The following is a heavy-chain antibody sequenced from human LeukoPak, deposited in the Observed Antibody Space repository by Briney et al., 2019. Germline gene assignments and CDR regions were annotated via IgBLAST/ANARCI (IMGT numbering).Heavy chain of an antibody. CDR2: ISAYNGNI. V-gene: IGHV1-18*01. CDR1: GFTFSNYG. J-gene: IGHJ5*02. CDR3: ARDHGSRFDSNIRTGFDP. D-gene: IGHD2-2*01. Sequence: GASVKVSCKASGFTFSNYGINWVRQAPGQGLEWMGWISAYNGNINYAQKVRGRLTMTTDTSTSTAYMELRSLRSDDTAVYYCARDHGSRFDSNIRTGFDPWGQGTLVTVSS.